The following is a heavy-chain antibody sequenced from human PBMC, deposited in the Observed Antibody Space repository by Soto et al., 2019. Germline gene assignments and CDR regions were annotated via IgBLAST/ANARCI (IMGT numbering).Heavy chain of an antibody. Sequence: KPXETLSLTCTVAGCSISVYHWSWIQQPPGKGLEWFGYIHSSGSTNYNPPLESRVTMSVDKSKNQLSLRLKSVTAADTAVYWCARDYYYDNSGNPGAYYYGMDVWGQGTTVTVSS. CDR3: ARDYYYDNSGNPGAYYYGMDV. CDR2: IHSSGST. D-gene: IGHD3-22*01. J-gene: IGHJ6*02. V-gene: IGHV4-59*01. CDR1: GCSISVYH.